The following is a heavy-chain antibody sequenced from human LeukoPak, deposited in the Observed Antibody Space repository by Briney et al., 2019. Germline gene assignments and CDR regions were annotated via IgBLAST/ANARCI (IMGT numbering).Heavy chain of an antibody. CDR3: ARPLTRIAAVPVDY. CDR2: ISYDGSNK. D-gene: IGHD6-13*01. V-gene: IGHV3-30-3*01. Sequence: PGGSLRLSCAASGFTFSSYAMHWVRQAPGKGLEWVAVISYDGSNKYYADSVKGRFTISRDNSKNTLYLQMNSLRAEDTAVYYCARPLTRIAAVPVDYWGQGTLVTVSS. J-gene: IGHJ4*02. CDR1: GFTFSSYA.